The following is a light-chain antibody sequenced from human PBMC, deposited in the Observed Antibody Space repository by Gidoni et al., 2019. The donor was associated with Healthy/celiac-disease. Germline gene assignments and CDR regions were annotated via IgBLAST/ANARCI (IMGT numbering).Light chain of an antibody. J-gene: IGKJ4*01. CDR1: QSVLYSSNNKNY. V-gene: IGKV4-1*01. Sequence: DIVMTQSPDSLAVSLGERATINCKSSQSVLYSSNNKNYLAWYQQKPGQHLQPQQHPDAEQSRLRETQSLQPQQHPDRFSGSGSGTDFTLTISSLQAEDVAVYYCQQYYSTPLTFGGGTKVEIK. CDR3: QQYYSTPLT. CDR2: EQSRL.